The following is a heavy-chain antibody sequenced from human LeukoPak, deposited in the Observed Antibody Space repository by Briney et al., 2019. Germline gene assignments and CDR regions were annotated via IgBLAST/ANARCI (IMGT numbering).Heavy chain of an antibody. Sequence: SQTLSLTCAVSGGSISSGGYYWSWIRQPPGKGLEWIGEINHSGSTNYNPSLKSRVTISVDTSKNQFSLKLSSVTAADTAVYYCARVRKNPRSGSLPWGQGTLVTVSS. CDR1: GGSISSGGYY. CDR2: INHSGST. D-gene: IGHD3-10*01. J-gene: IGHJ5*02. V-gene: IGHV4-30-2*01. CDR3: ARVRKNPRSGSLP.